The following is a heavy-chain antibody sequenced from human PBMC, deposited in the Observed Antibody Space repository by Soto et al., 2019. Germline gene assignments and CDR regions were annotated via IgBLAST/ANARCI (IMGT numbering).Heavy chain of an antibody. CDR3: AKHLGY. Sequence: GGSLRLSCAASGFTFSSYGMHWVRQAPGKGLEWVAVISYDGSNKYYADSVKGRFTISRDNSKNTLYLQMNSLRAEDTAVYYCAKHLGYWGQGTLVTVSS. V-gene: IGHV3-30*18. J-gene: IGHJ4*02. CDR1: GFTFSSYG. CDR2: ISYDGSNK.